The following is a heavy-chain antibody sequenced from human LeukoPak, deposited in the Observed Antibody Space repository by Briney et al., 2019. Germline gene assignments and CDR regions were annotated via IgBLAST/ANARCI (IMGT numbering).Heavy chain of an antibody. D-gene: IGHD3-22*01. J-gene: IGHJ4*02. CDR1: GFTFSSYA. Sequence: GGSLRLSCAASGFTFSSYAMSWVRQAPGKGLEWVSAISGSGGSTYYADSVKGRFTISRDNSKNTLYLQMNSVRDEDTAVYYCAKARRGYYDSSGFLDYWGQGTLVTVSS. V-gene: IGHV3-23*01. CDR2: ISGSGGST. CDR3: AKARRGYYDSSGFLDY.